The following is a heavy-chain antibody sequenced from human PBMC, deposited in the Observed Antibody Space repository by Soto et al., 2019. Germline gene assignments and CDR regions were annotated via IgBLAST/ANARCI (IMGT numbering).Heavy chain of an antibody. D-gene: IGHD4-17*01. Sequence: EVQLLESGGGLVQPGGSLRLSCAASGFTFSSYAMSWVRQAPGKGLEWVSAISGSGGSTYYADSVKGRFTISRDNAKNTRYLQMNRLRAEDTAVYYCALSTVTTLFHWGQGTLVTVSS. CDR3: ALSTVTTLFH. CDR1: GFTFSSYA. V-gene: IGHV3-23*01. J-gene: IGHJ4*02. CDR2: ISGSGGST.